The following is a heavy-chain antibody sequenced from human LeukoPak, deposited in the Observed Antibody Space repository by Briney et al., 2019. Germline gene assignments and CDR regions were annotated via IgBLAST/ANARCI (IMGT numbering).Heavy chain of an antibody. V-gene: IGHV3-21*01. CDR2: ISSSSSYI. D-gene: IGHD6-6*01. CDR3: ARALVLNIAASYGMDV. J-gene: IGHJ6*02. CDR1: GFTFSSYS. Sequence: GGSLRLSCAASGFTFSSYSMNWVRQAPGKGLEWVSSISSSSSYIYYADSVKGRFTISRDNAKNSLYLQMNSLRAEDTAVYYCARALVLNIAASYGMDVWGQGTTVTVSS.